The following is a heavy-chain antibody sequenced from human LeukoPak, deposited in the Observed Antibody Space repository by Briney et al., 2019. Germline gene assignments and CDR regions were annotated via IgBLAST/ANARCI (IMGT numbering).Heavy chain of an antibody. Sequence: SETLSLTCTISGGSISSSSSYWGWIRQPPGKGLECIGSIYYSGRTYYNPSLKSRVTISVDTSKNQFSLKLSSVTAADTAVYYCARDRSYYYDSSGYYYFQPPAGYFDYWGQGTLVTVSS. CDR1: GGSISSSSSY. V-gene: IGHV4-39*07. D-gene: IGHD3-22*01. J-gene: IGHJ4*02. CDR3: ARDRSYYYDSSGYYYFQPPAGYFDY. CDR2: IYYSGRT.